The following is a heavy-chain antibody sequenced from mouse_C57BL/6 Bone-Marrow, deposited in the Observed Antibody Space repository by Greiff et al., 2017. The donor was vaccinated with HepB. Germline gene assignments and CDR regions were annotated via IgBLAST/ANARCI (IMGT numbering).Heavy chain of an antibody. Sequence: VQLKESGPELVKPGASVKISCKASGYSFTGYYMNWVKQSPEKSLEWIGEINPSTGGTTYNQKFKAKATLTVDKSSSTAYMQLKSLTSEDSAVYYCASPYYYGRSYWYFDVWGTGTTVTVSS. CDR2: INPSTGGT. V-gene: IGHV1-42*01. CDR3: ASPYYYGRSYWYFDV. J-gene: IGHJ1*03. D-gene: IGHD1-1*01. CDR1: GYSFTGYY.